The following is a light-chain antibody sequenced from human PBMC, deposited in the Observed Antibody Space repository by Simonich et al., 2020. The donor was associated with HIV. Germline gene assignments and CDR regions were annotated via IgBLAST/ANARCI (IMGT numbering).Light chain of an antibody. CDR3: QSYDSSNQV. Sequence: NFMLTQPHSVSESPGQTVLISCTPSSGSIASNYVQLYQQRPGSAPTTVIYEDKQRPTGVPDRFSGSIDSSSNSASLTISGLKTEDEADYYCQSYDSSNQVFGGGTKLTVL. CDR1: SGSIASNY. V-gene: IGLV6-57*03. J-gene: IGLJ3*02. CDR2: EDK.